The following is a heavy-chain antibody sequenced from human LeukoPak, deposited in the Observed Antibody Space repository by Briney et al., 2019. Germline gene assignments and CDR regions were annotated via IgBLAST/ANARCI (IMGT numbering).Heavy chain of an antibody. CDR1: GGSISSYY. CDR3: ARGDTPVHYYDSSGYPNWFDP. J-gene: IGHJ5*02. Sequence: SETLSLTCTVSGGSISSYYWGWIRQPPGKGLEWIGYIYYSGSTNYNPSLKSRVTISVDTSKNQFSLKLSSVTAADTAVYYCARGDTPVHYYDSSGYPNWFDPWGQGTLVTVSS. D-gene: IGHD3-22*01. V-gene: IGHV4-59*01. CDR2: IYYSGST.